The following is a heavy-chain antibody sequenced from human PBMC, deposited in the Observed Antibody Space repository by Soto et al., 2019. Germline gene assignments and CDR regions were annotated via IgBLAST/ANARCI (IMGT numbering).Heavy chain of an antibody. D-gene: IGHD3-10*01. V-gene: IGHV1-8*01. J-gene: IGHJ6*02. CDR3: ARYGWFGELLHYYYYYGMDV. CDR2: MNPNSGNT. Sequence: ASVKVSCKASGYTFTSYDINWVRQATGQGLEWMGWMNPNSGNTGYAQKFQGRVTMTRNTSISTACMELSSLRSEDTAVYYCARYGWFGELLHYYYYYGMDVWGQGTTVTVSS. CDR1: GYTFTSYD.